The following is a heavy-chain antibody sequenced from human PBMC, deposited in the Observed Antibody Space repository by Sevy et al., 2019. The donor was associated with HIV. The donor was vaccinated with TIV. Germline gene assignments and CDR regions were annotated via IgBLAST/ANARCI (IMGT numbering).Heavy chain of an antibody. D-gene: IGHD4-17*01. CDR2: IKPDGSDK. V-gene: IGHV3-7*01. J-gene: IGHJ5*02. CDR1: GFTFSKYW. CDR3: ARVIDYGELGNWFDP. Sequence: GGSLRLSCAASGFTFSKYWMSWVRQAPGKGLEWVANIKPDGSDKYYVGSSKGRFTIYRDNAKNSLYLEMNNLGAEDTAVYYCARVIDYGELGNWFDPWGQGTLVTVSS.